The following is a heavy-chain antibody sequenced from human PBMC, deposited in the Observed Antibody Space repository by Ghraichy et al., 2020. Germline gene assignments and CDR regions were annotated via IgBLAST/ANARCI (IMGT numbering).Heavy chain of an antibody. D-gene: IGHD3-22*01. J-gene: IGHJ5*02. CDR3: ARGHYYYDSSGYYYQWFDP. V-gene: IGHV3-48*02. CDR1: GFAFSTYS. Sequence: GSLRLSCAASGFAFSTYSMNWVRQAPGKGLEWVSYISSSSTTIYYADSVKGRFTISRDNAKNSLYLQMNSLRDEDTAVYYCARGHYYYDSSGYYYQWFDPWGQGTLVTVSS. CDR2: ISSSSTTI.